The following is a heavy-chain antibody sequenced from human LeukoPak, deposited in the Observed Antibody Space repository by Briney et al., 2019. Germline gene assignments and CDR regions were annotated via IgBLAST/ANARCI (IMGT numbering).Heavy chain of an antibody. CDR1: GGPISSSSYY. Sequence: SETLSLTCTVSGGPISSSSYYWGWIRQPPGKGLEWIGSIYYSGSTYYNPSLKSRVTISVDTSKNQFSLKLSSVTAADTAVYYCARGQKTYYYDSYGYSLDYWGQGTLVTVSS. J-gene: IGHJ4*02. V-gene: IGHV4-39*07. CDR3: ARGQKTYYYDSYGYSLDY. CDR2: IYYSGST. D-gene: IGHD3-22*01.